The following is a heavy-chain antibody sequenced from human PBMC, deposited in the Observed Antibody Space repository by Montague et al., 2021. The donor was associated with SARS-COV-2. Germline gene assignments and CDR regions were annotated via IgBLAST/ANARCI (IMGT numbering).Heavy chain of an antibody. Sequence: SGAEVKKPGESLKISCKGSGYSFTSYWVGWVRQMPGKGLEWVAVISYDGSNKYYADSVEGRFTISRDNSKNTLYLQMNSLRAEDTAVYYCARDYSGVPGSYYHYFDYWGQGTLVTVSS. CDR2: ISYDGSNK. J-gene: IGHJ4*02. CDR1: GYSFTSYW. V-gene: IGHV3-30*19. CDR3: ARDYSGVPGSYYHYFDY. D-gene: IGHD3-10*01.